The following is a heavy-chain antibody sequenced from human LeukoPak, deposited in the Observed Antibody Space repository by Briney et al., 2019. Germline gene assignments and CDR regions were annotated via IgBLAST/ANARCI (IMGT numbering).Heavy chain of an antibody. CDR2: ISSSSSYI. D-gene: IGHD2/OR15-2a*01. CDR1: GFSFSSYG. J-gene: IGHJ6*03. CDR3: ARFSEVYYYVDV. Sequence: GGSLRLSCAGSGFSFSSYGMHWVRQAPGKGLEWVSSISSSSSYIYYADSVKGRFTISRDDAKKSLYLQMNSLTAEDTAVYFCARFSEVYYYVDVWGTGTTVTVSS. V-gene: IGHV3-21*01.